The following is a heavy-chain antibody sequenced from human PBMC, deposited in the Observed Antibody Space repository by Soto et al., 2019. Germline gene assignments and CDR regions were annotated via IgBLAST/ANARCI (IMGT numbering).Heavy chain of an antibody. D-gene: IGHD3-10*01. CDR3: ARAHMTMVVTDFGY. Sequence: QVQLVESGGGVVQPGRSLRLSCAASGFTFSSYGMHWVRQAPGKGLEWVAVIWYDGSNKYYADSVKGRFTISRDNSKNTLYLQMNRLRAEDTAVYYWARAHMTMVVTDFGYWGQGTLVTVSS. CDR2: IWYDGSNK. V-gene: IGHV3-33*01. J-gene: IGHJ4*02. CDR1: GFTFSSYG.